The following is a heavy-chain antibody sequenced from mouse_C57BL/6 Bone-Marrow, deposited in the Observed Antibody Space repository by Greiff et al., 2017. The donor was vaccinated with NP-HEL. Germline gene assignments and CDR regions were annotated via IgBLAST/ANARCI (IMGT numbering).Heavy chain of an antibody. Sequence: QVQLQQSGPELVKPGASVKISCKASGYAFSSSWMNWVKQRPGKGLEWIGRIYPGDGDTNYNGKFKGKATLTADKSSSTAYMQLSSLTSEDSAVYFCVGNEGFAYWGQGTLVTVSA. V-gene: IGHV1-82*01. CDR2: IYPGDGDT. CDR3: VGNEGFAY. D-gene: IGHD2-1*01. J-gene: IGHJ3*01. CDR1: GYAFSSSW.